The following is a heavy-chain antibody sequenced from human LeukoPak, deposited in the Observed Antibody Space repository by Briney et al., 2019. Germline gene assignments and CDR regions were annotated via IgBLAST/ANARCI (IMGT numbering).Heavy chain of an antibody. CDR1: GSRFTSYW. CDR2: IYPGDSDT. J-gene: IGHJ4*02. V-gene: IGHV5-51*01. D-gene: IGHD6-19*01. Sequence: GESLQISCKGSGSRFTSYWIGWVRQLPGKGLEWMGIIYPGDSDTRYSPSFQGQVTISADKSISTAYLQWSSLKASDTAMYYCARPPGGYSSGWPTGYFDYWGQGTLVTVSS. CDR3: ARPPGGYSSGWPTGYFDY.